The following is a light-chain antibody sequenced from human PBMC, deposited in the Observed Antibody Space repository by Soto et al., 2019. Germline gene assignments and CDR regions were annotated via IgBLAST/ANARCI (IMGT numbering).Light chain of an antibody. Sequence: DIQMTQSPSSLSASVGDRVTITCRASQGITNYLAWYQQKPGEGPKLLIYGASTLQSGVPSRFSGSGSGTDFTLTISSLQPEDVATYYCQKYNRAPQTFGQGTKVEIK. J-gene: IGKJ1*01. CDR3: QKYNRAPQT. CDR2: GAS. V-gene: IGKV1-27*01. CDR1: QGITNY.